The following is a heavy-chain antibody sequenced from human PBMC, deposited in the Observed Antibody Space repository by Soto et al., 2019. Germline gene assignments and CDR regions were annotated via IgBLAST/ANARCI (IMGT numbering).Heavy chain of an antibody. J-gene: IGHJ6*02. CDR2: IYYSGST. V-gene: IGHV4-59*01. CDR3: ATRDPHSSSYYYAALDV. D-gene: IGHD6-13*01. CDR1: GGSISNYY. Sequence: QVQLQESGPGLVKPSETLSLTCTVSGGSISNYYWSWIRQSPGKGLEWIAYIYYSGSTNYNPSLKSRVTISVDTSKTQLSLNLTSVTAADTAVYYCATRDPHSSSYYYAALDVWGQGTTVTVSS.